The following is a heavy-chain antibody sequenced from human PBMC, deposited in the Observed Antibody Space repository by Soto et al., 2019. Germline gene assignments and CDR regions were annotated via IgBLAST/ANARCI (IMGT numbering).Heavy chain of an antibody. CDR1: GYTFTSYD. Sequence: QVQLVQSGAAMKKPGASVKVSCKASGYTFTSYDINWVRQAAGQGLEWMGWINPNTGYTDYAQKFQDRVTMTGNTSITTAYMELSGLTSDDTAVYYCVRGRVMITFGVVIVIDYWGQGSPFTVSS. D-gene: IGHD3-16*02. J-gene: IGHJ4*02. V-gene: IGHV1-8*01. CDR2: INPNTGYT. CDR3: VRGRVMITFGVVIVIDY.